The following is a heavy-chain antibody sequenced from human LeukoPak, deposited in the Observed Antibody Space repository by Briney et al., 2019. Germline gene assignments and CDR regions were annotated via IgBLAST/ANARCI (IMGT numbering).Heavy chain of an antibody. CDR2: ISSSGSTT. Sequence: GWSLRLSCATSGFTFSDYYMSWIRQAPGEGLEWVSYISSSGSTTYYADYVKGPFTISRDNAKNSLYLQMNSLRAEDTAVYYCACSGWFRGGWYFDYWGQGTLVTVSS. CDR3: ACSGWFRGGWYFDY. V-gene: IGHV3-11*04. J-gene: IGHJ4*02. D-gene: IGHD6-19*01. CDR1: GFTFSDYY.